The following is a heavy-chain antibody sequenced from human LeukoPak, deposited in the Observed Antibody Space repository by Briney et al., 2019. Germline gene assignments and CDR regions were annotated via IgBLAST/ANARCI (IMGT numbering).Heavy chain of an antibody. J-gene: IGHJ6*02. Sequence: GGSLRLSCAASGFTFSSYAMHWVRQAPGKGLEWVAVISYDGSNKYYADSVKGRFTISRDNSKNTLYLQMNSLRAEDTAVYYCARDLAYCGGDCYFRYYYYYGMDVWGQGTTVTVSS. CDR3: ARDLAYCGGDCYFRYYYYYGMDV. CDR2: ISYDGSNK. D-gene: IGHD2-21*02. V-gene: IGHV3-30*04. CDR1: GFTFSSYA.